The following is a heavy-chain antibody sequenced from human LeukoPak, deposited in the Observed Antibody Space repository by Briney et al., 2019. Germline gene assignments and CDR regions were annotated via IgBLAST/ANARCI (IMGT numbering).Heavy chain of an antibody. V-gene: IGHV4-30-2*01. Sequence: SETLSLTCTVSGGSISSGWYYWSWIRQPPGKGLEWIGYISHSGTTYYNPSLKSRVTISVDTSKNQFSLKLSSVTAADTAVYYCARAEITMVGGVHAFDIWGQGTMVTVSS. J-gene: IGHJ3*02. D-gene: IGHD3-10*01. CDR3: ARAEITMVGGVHAFDI. CDR1: GGSISSGWYY. CDR2: ISHSGTT.